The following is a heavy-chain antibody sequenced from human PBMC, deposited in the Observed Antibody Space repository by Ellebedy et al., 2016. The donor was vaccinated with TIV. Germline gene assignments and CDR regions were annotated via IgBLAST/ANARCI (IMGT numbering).Heavy chain of an antibody. Sequence: SETLSLXXAVYGGSFSGYYWSWIRQPPGKGLEWIGYIYYSGSTNYNPSLKSRVTISVDTSKNQFSLKLSSVTAADTAVYYCASLPGIAAAGPAFDIWGQGTMVTVSS. V-gene: IGHV4-59*08. J-gene: IGHJ3*02. CDR1: GGSFSGYY. D-gene: IGHD6-13*01. CDR3: ASLPGIAAAGPAFDI. CDR2: IYYSGST.